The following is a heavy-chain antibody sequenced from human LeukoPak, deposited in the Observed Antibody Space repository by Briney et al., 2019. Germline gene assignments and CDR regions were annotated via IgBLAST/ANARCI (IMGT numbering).Heavy chain of an antibody. CDR3: AVGATTFFDY. Sequence: SETLSLTCTVSGGSISSGGYYWSWIRQHPGKGLEWIGYIYYSGSTYYNPSLKSRVTISVDTSKNQFSLKLSSVTAADTAVYYCAVGATTFFDYWGQGTLVTVSS. J-gene: IGHJ4*02. CDR1: GGSISSGGYY. D-gene: IGHD1-26*01. V-gene: IGHV4-31*03. CDR2: IYYSGST.